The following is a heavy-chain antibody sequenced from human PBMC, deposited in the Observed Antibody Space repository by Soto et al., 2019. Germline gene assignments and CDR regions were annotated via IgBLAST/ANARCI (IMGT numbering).Heavy chain of an antibody. CDR1: GYTFTSYY. CDR3: ARDPSLITMVRGVIITDYYYGTDV. Sequence: ASVKVSCKACGYTFTSYYMHWVRQAPGQGLEWMGIINPSGGSTSYAQKFQGRVTMTRDTSTSTVYMELSSLRSEDTAVYYCARDPSLITMVRGVIITDYYYGTDVWGQGTTVTVSS. V-gene: IGHV1-46*01. J-gene: IGHJ6*02. D-gene: IGHD3-10*01. CDR2: INPSGGST.